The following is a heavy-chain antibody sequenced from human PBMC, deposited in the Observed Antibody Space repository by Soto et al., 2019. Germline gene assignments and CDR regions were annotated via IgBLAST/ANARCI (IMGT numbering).Heavy chain of an antibody. V-gene: IGHV2-26*01. CDR3: ARMIYCSGGSCYRVKFDY. J-gene: IGHJ4*02. CDR1: GFSLSNARMG. D-gene: IGHD2-15*01. CDR2: IFSNDEK. Sequence: QVTLKESGPVLVKPTETLTLTCTVSGFSLSNARMGVSWIRQPPGKALEWLAHIFSNDEKSYSTSLKSRLTIAKDTSKSQVVLTMTNMDPVDTATYYCARMIYCSGGSCYRVKFDYWGQGTLVTVSS.